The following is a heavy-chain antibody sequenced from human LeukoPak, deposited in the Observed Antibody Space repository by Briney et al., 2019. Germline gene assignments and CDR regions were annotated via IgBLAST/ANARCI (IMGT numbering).Heavy chain of an antibody. D-gene: IGHD2-2*01. CDR1: GFTLDDYA. Sequence: AGGSLRLSCAASGFTLDDYAMHWVRQAPGKGLEWVSSISWNSGSIGYADSVKGRFTISRDNAKNSLYLQMNSLRAEDTALYYCATLAVVVPAALGQTFDYWGQGTLVTVSS. CDR3: ATLAVVVPAALGQTFDY. CDR2: ISWNSGSI. V-gene: IGHV3-9*01. J-gene: IGHJ4*02.